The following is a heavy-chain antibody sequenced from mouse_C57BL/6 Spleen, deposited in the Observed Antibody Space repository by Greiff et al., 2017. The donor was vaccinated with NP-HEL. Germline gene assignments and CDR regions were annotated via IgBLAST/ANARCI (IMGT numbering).Heavy chain of an antibody. Sequence: VMLVESGAELVKPGASVKISCKASGYAFSSYWMNWVKQRPGKGLEWIGQIYPGDGDTNYNGKFKGKATLTADKSSSTAYMQLSSLTSEDSAVYFCARWGLRLFYAMDYWGQGTSVTVSS. V-gene: IGHV1-80*01. CDR1: GYAFSSYW. CDR2: IYPGDGDT. CDR3: ARWGLRLFYAMDY. J-gene: IGHJ4*01. D-gene: IGHD2-4*01.